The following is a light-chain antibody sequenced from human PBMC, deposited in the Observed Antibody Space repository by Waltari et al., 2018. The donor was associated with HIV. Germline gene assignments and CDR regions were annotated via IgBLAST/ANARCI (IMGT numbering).Light chain of an antibody. CDR1: KRISTY. J-gene: IGKJ2*01. CDR2: AAS. CDR3: QQSYSTPHYT. V-gene: IGKV1-39*01. Sequence: DIQMTQSPSSLSASVGDSVTITCRASKRISTYLNWYQQKPGKAPNLLIFAASNLRVGVPPRFSGSGSGTDFSLTISSLQPEDFATYYCQQSYSTPHYTFGQGTKLEI.